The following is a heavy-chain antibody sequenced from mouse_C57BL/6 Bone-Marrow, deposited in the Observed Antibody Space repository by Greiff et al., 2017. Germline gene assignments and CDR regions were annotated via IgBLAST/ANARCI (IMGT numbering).Heavy chain of an antibody. CDR1: GYSFTSYY. CDR2: IYPGSGNT. Sequence: VQLQQSGPELVKPGASVKISCKASGYSFTSYYIHWVKQRPGQGLEWIGWIYPGSGNTKYNEKFKGKATLTADTSSSTAYMQLSSLTSEDSAVXDCARIGGYYVYYAMDYWGQGTSVTVSS. CDR3: ARIGGYYVYYAMDY. J-gene: IGHJ4*01. V-gene: IGHV1-66*01. D-gene: IGHD2-3*01.